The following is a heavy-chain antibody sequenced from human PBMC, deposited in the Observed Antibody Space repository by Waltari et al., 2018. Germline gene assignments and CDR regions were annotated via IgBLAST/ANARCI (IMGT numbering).Heavy chain of an antibody. CDR1: GFTFSSYA. Sequence: EVLLVESGGGLVKPGGSLRLSCAVSGFTFSSYAMNWVRQAPGKGLEWVSSISTGGSFISDADSVKGRFTISRDNAKNSLYLQMNSLRAEDTAVYYCARVQAHCSSTNCYADYWGQGTLVTVSS. D-gene: IGHD2-2*01. CDR2: ISTGGSFI. J-gene: IGHJ4*02. V-gene: IGHV3-21*06. CDR3: ARVQAHCSSTNCYADY.